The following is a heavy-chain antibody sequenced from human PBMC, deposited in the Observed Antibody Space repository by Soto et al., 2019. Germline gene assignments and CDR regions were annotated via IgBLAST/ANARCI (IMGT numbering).Heavy chain of an antibody. D-gene: IGHD3-22*01. Sequence: KSSETLSLTCTVSGGSISSYYWSWIRQPAGKGLEWIGRIYTSGSTNYNPSLKSRVTMSVDTSKNQFSLKLSSVTAADTAVYYCARGVLGYYYDSSGGPAFDIWGQGTMVTVSS. CDR2: IYTSGST. J-gene: IGHJ3*02. V-gene: IGHV4-4*07. CDR3: ARGVLGYYYDSSGGPAFDI. CDR1: GGSISSYY.